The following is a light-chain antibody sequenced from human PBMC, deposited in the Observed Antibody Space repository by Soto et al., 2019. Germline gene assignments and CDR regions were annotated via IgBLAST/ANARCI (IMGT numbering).Light chain of an antibody. Sequence: LRQCRSFVCPLVGEKITITCRASQDISSLFAWYQQQPWKAPKLLIYASSTLQNGVPSRFSGSGSGTDFSLTISSLHPEDFATYYCQLCYSTPLTFDRGT. CDR2: ASS. V-gene: IGKV1-9*01. CDR3: QLCYSTPLT. CDR1: QDISSL. J-gene: IGKJ4*01.